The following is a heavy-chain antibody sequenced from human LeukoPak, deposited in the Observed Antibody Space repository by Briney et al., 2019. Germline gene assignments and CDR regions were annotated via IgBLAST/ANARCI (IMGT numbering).Heavy chain of an antibody. Sequence: SETLSLTCTVSGGSISSYYCSWIRQPPGKGLEWIGYIYYSGSTNYNPSLKSRVTISVDTSKNQFSLKLSSVTAADTAVYYCARGDILTGYYLGASDIWGQGTMVTVSS. V-gene: IGHV4-59*01. CDR3: ARGDILTGYYLGASDI. CDR1: GGSISSYY. D-gene: IGHD3-9*01. J-gene: IGHJ3*02. CDR2: IYYSGST.